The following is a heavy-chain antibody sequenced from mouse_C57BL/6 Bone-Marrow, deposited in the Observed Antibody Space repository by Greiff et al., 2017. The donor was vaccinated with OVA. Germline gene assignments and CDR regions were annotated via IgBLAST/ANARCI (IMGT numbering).Heavy chain of an antibody. CDR3: ARRVPGFAY. Sequence: VKLVESGAELARPGASVKMSCKASGYTFTSYTMHWVKQRPGQGLEWIGYINPSSGYTKYNQKFKDKATLTADKSSITAYMQLSSLTSEDSAVYYCARRVPGFAYWGQGTLVTVSA. J-gene: IGHJ3*01. CDR2: INPSSGYT. V-gene: IGHV1-4*01. CDR1: GYTFTSYT.